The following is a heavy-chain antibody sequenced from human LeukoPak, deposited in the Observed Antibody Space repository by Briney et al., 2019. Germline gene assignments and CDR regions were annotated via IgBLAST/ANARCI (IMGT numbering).Heavy chain of an antibody. CDR3: ARDPTGPDFWSGYYTA. CDR2: INPSGGST. D-gene: IGHD3-3*01. J-gene: IGHJ5*02. CDR1: GYTFTSYY. V-gene: IGHV1-46*01. Sequence: ASVKVSCKASGYTFTSYYMHWVRQAPGQGLEWMGIINPSGGSTSYAQKFQGRVTMTRDTSTSTVYMELSSLRSEDTAVYYCARDPTGPDFWSGYYTAWGQGTLVTVSS.